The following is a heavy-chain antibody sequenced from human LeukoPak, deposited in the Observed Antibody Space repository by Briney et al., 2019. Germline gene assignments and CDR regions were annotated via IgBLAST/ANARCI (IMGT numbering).Heavy chain of an antibody. CDR3: ARERETTVTYDAFDI. CDR1: GFTFSSYE. D-gene: IGHD4-17*01. Sequence: GGSLRLSCVAPGFTFSSYEMNWVRQAPGKGLEWVSYISRSGSTIYHADSVKGRFTLSRDNANKSLYLEMKSLRAEDTAVYYCARERETTVTYDAFDIWGLGTMVTVS. V-gene: IGHV3-48*03. CDR2: ISRSGSTI. J-gene: IGHJ3*02.